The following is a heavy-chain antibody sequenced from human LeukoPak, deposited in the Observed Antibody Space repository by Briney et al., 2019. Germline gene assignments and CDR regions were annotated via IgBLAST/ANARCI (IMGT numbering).Heavy chain of an antibody. CDR3: AGDPWLPRG. D-gene: IGHD6-19*01. CDR1: GLTFSMYP. J-gene: IGHJ4*02. Sequence: GGSLRLSCVGSGLTFSMYPMSWVRQAPGEGLEWVANINQEGSERNYVDSVRGRFTISRDNAKSSVYLQLNSLRAEDTAVYYCAGDPWLPRGWGQGTLVTVSS. V-gene: IGHV3-7*01. CDR2: INQEGSER.